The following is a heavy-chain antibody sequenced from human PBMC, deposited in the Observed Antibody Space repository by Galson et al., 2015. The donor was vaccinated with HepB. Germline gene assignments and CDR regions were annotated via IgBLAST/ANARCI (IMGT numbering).Heavy chain of an antibody. CDR2: IYSGGST. J-gene: IGHJ2*01. CDR1: GFTVSSNY. Sequence: SLRLSCAASGFTVSSNYMSWVRQAPGKGLEWVSVIYSGGSTYYADSVKGRFTISRDNSKNTLYLQMNSLRAEDTAVYYCAREIPTTSYYYDSRGGWYFDLWGRGTLVTVS. V-gene: IGHV3-66*01. D-gene: IGHD3-22*01. CDR3: AREIPTTSYYYDSRGGWYFDL.